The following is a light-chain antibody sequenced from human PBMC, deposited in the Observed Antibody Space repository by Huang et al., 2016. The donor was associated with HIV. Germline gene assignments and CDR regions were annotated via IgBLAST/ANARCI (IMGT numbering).Light chain of an antibody. V-gene: IGKV3-20*01. Sequence: DIVLTQSPGTLSLSPGARAALSCRASQNITNNNVAWYQQRSGQAPRLLIYGASNRAMGNPDRVSGSGSGTDFTLIINRLEPQDSAVYYCQQYLSSPLTFGGGTNVEIK. CDR2: GAS. CDR1: QNITNNN. J-gene: IGKJ4*01. CDR3: QQYLSSPLT.